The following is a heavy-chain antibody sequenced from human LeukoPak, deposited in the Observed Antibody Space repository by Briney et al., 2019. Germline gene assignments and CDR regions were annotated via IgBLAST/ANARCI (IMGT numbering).Heavy chain of an antibody. J-gene: IGHJ4*02. Sequence: GASVKVSCKASGGTFSSYTISLVRQAPGQGLEWMGRIIPILGIANYAQKFQGRVTITADKSTSTAYMELSSLRSEDTAVYYCARDSNVQMPTILPDYWGQGTLVTVSS. CDR2: IIPILGIA. CDR3: ARDSNVQMPTILPDY. D-gene: IGHD5-24*01. V-gene: IGHV1-69*04. CDR1: GGTFSSYT.